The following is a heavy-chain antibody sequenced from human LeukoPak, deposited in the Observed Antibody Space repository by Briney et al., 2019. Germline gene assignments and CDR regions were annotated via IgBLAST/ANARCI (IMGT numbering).Heavy chain of an antibody. V-gene: IGHV5-51*01. CDR2: IYPGDSDT. Sequence: GESLKISCKGSGYSFGNYWIGWVRQMPGKGLEWMGIIYPGDSDTRYGPSSQGQVTISADKSISTAYLQWSSLKASDSAMYYCARREGGWYLDYWGQGTLVTVSS. D-gene: IGHD6-19*01. CDR1: GYSFGNYW. CDR3: ARREGGWYLDY. J-gene: IGHJ4*02.